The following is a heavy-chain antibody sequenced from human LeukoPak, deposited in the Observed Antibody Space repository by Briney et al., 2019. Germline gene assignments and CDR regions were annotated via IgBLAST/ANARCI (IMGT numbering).Heavy chain of an antibody. Sequence: PGGSLRLSCAASGFTVSSYWMSWVRQAPGKGLEWVANIKQDGSEKYYGDSVKRRFTISRDNAKNSLYLQMNSLRAEDTAVYYCARERSYCSSTSCYFWFDPWGQGTLVTVSS. V-gene: IGHV3-7*01. CDR3: ARERSYCSSTSCYFWFDP. J-gene: IGHJ5*02. D-gene: IGHD2-2*01. CDR1: GFTVSSYW. CDR2: IKQDGSEK.